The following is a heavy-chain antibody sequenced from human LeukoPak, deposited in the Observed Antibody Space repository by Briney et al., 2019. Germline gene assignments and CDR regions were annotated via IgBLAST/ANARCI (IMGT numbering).Heavy chain of an antibody. CDR3: ARQGVTYGSVNWFDP. V-gene: IGHV5-51*01. CDR2: IYPGDSDT. Sequence: GESLKISCKGSGYSFSSYWIGWVRQMPGKGLEWMGSIYPGDSDTRYSPSFQGQVTISADKSISTAYLQWSSLKASDTAMYYCARQGVTYGSVNWFDPWGQGTLLTVSS. CDR1: GYSFSSYW. D-gene: IGHD3-10*01. J-gene: IGHJ5*02.